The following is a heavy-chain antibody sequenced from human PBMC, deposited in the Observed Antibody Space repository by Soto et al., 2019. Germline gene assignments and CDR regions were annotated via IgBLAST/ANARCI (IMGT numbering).Heavy chain of an antibody. D-gene: IGHD7-27*01. Sequence: QVHLVQSGAEAKKPGASVTVSCKTSGYSFRTYGITWVRQAPGQGLEWMGWISADIVNPIYAQKVQGRVIMTTDTSTSTAYMELRSRTFDDTAVYYCAREDWGQEYWGQGTLVIVSS. V-gene: IGHV1-18*04. J-gene: IGHJ4*02. CDR2: ISADIVNP. CDR1: GYSFRTYG. CDR3: AREDWGQEY.